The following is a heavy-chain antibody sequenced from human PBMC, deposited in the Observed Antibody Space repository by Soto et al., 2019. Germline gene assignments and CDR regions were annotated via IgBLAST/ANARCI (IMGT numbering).Heavy chain of an antibody. Sequence: SETLSLTCTVSGGFISSYYWSWIRQPPGKGLEWIGYIYYSGSTNYNPSLKSRVTISVDTSKNQFSLKLSSVTAADTAKYFCAREGNLGRWLQPLDFWGQGTLVTVSS. J-gene: IGHJ4*02. CDR3: AREGNLGRWLQPLDF. CDR2: IYYSGST. V-gene: IGHV4-59*01. CDR1: GGFISSYY. D-gene: IGHD5-12*01.